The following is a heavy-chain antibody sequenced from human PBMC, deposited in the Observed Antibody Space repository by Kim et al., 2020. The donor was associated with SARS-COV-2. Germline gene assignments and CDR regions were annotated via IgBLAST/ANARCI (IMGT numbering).Heavy chain of an antibody. CDR3: AKESGSGSYYAWTYYYYGMDV. Sequence: GGSLRLSCAASGFTFSSYGMHWVRQAPGKGLEWVAVISYDGSNKYYADSVKGRFTISRDNSKNTLYLQMNSLRAEDTAVYYCAKESGSGSYYAWTYYYYGMDVGGQGTRSPSP. V-gene: IGHV3-30*18. CDR2: ISYDGSNK. J-gene: IGHJ6*02. D-gene: IGHD3-10*01. CDR1: GFTFSSYG.